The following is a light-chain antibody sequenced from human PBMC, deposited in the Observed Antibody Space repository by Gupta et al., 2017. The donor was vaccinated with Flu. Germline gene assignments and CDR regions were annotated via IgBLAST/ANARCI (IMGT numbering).Light chain of an antibody. J-gene: IGKJ2*01. CDR2: CTS. V-gene: IGKV4-1*01. CDR3: QQHDSAPST. Sequence: SLGARAAINCRSRQPSLYGSNNKTSLAWSQHKPRRPPKLLLYCTSTRQSGVPDRFSGSGSGTSLTITIHSLPPEDVAVSYCQQHDSAPSTFGQGTKVEIK. CDR1: QPSLYGSNNKTS.